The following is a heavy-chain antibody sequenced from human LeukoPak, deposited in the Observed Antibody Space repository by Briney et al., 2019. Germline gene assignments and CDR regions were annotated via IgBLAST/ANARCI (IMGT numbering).Heavy chain of an antibody. V-gene: IGHV1-2*02. D-gene: IGHD3-22*01. CDR2: INPNSGGT. CDR1: GYTFTGYY. CDR3: ARSFYYDSSGPNI. J-gene: IGHJ3*02. Sequence: ASVKVSCKASGYTFTGYYMHWVRQAPGQGLEWMGWINPNSGGTNYVQKFQGRVTLTRDASISTAYMELSRLRSDDTAVYYCARSFYYDSSGPNIWGQGTMVTVSS.